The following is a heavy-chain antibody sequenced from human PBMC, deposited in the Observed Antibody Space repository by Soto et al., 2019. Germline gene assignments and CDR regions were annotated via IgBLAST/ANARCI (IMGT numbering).Heavy chain of an antibody. Sequence: QVQLVESGGGVVQPGRSLRLSCAASGFTFSSYGMHWVRQAPGKGLEWVAVISYDGSTKYYADSVKGRFTISRDNSKNTLYLQMNSLRAEDTAVYYCAKGRFLEWLLSPFDYWGQGTLVTVSS. CDR2: ISYDGSTK. V-gene: IGHV3-30*18. D-gene: IGHD3-3*01. J-gene: IGHJ4*02. CDR1: GFTFSSYG. CDR3: AKGRFLEWLLSPFDY.